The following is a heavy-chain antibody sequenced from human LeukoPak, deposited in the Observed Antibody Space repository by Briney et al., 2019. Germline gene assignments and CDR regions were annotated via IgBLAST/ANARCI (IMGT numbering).Heavy chain of an antibody. V-gene: IGHV4-38-2*01. CDR1: GYSISRGYY. CDR2: IYHSGST. J-gene: IGHJ6*03. D-gene: IGHD6-13*01. CDR3: ARAAGAAVRGYYYYYMDV. Sequence: SETLSLTCAVSGYSISRGYYWGWIRQPPGKGLELIGNIYHSGSTYYNPSLKSRVTISVDASKNQFSLRLSSVTAADTAVYYCARAAGAAVRGYYYYYMDVWGKGTTVTVS.